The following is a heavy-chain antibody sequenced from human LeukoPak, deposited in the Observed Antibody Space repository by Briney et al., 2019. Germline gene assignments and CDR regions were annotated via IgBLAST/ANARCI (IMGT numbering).Heavy chain of an antibody. Sequence: ASVKVSCKPSGFTFTDYHVHWVRQAPGQGPEWMAIINPSSGSTAYAQKFQGRVTLTRDTSTNTHYMELSSLRSEDTAIYYCARDSSNWSFDYWGQGTPVTVSS. V-gene: IGHV1-46*01. CDR1: GFTFTDYH. J-gene: IGHJ4*02. D-gene: IGHD6-13*01. CDR3: ARDSSNWSFDY. CDR2: INPSSGST.